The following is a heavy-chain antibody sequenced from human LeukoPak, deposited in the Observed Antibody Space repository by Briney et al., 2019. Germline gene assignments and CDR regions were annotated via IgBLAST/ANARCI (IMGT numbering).Heavy chain of an antibody. Sequence: SGGSLRLSCAASGFTFDDYAMHWVRQAPGKGLEWVSSISWNSGTIGYADSVKGRFTISRDNAKKSLYLQMNSLRAEDMAFYYCAKAAGVDGAYGGDYLDYWGQGTLVTVSS. CDR1: GFTFDDYA. V-gene: IGHV3-9*03. CDR2: ISWNSGTI. D-gene: IGHD3-16*01. J-gene: IGHJ4*02. CDR3: AKAAGVDGAYGGDYLDY.